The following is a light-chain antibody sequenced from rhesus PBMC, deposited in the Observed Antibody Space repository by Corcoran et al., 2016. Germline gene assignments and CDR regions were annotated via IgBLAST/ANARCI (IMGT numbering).Light chain of an antibody. CDR3: QHGYGTPLT. CDR1: ENVNNF. CDR2: KAC. V-gene: IGKV1-74*01. Sequence: DIQMTQSPSSLPTSVGDRVTITRRASENVNNFLNWYQQKPGKAPRLMIYKACTLQSGVPSRSSGSGSGTDYTFTITSPQPEDFGTYYCQHGYGTPLTFGGGTKVEIK. J-gene: IGKJ4*01.